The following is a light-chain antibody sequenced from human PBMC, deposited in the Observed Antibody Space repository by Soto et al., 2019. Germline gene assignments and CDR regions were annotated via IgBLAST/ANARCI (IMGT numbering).Light chain of an antibody. J-gene: IGKJ5*01. CDR2: ETS. V-gene: IGKV3-11*01. Sequence: EIVLTQSPAPLSLSPGERATLSCRASQSVSNYLSWYQQKPGLAPRLLMYETSRRATGIPARFSGSGSGTDFTLTISSLEPEDFAVYYCQQRNNWRDTFGQGTRLEIK. CDR1: QSVSNY. CDR3: QQRNNWRDT.